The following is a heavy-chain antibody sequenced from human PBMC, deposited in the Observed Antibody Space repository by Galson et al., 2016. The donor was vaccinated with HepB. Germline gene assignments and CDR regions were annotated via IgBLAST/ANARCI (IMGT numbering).Heavy chain of an antibody. J-gene: IGHJ6*02. CDR1: GFTFNTYN. CDR2: ISSGTTYI. V-gene: IGHV3-21*01. D-gene: IGHD4-17*01. Sequence: SLRLSCAASGFTFNTYNMNWVRQAPGKGLEWVSSISSGTTYIHYADSVKGRFTISRDNAKNSLYLQMNSLRAEDTAVYYCARGDYGDQGGYYYYGMDVWGQGTTVTVSS. CDR3: ARGDYGDQGGYYYYGMDV.